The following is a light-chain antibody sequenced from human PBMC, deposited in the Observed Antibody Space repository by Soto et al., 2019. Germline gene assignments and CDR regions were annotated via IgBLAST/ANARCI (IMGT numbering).Light chain of an antibody. V-gene: IGKV3-20*01. CDR2: DAS. CDR1: QSVSSY. CDR3: RQYGRSLGFA. J-gene: IGKJ4*01. Sequence: EIVLTQSPGTLSLSAGERATPSCRASQSVSSYLAWYQQKPGQTPRLLIYDASTRATDIPARFSGSGSGTDFTLTISRLEPEDFAVYYCRQYGRSLGFAFGGGTKVDIK.